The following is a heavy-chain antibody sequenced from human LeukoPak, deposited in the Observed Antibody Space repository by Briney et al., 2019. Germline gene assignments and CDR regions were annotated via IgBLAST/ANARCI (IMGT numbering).Heavy chain of an antibody. V-gene: IGHV3-15*01. J-gene: IGHJ5*02. CDR1: VFSFSNAW. CDR2: IKSKTDGGTT. D-gene: IGHD3-9*01. CDR3: TTDILTGYLLSHNWFDP. Sequence: GGSLRLSCVASVFSFSNAWMSWVRQGPGEGLEWVGRIKSKTDGGTTDYAAPVKGRFTISRDDSKNTLYLQMNSLKTEDTAVYYCTTDILTGYLLSHNWFDPWGQGTLVTVSS.